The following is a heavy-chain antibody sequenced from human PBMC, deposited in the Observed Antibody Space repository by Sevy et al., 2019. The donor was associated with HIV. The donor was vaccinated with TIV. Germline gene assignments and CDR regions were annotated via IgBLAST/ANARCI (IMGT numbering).Heavy chain of an antibody. V-gene: IGHV4-39*01. D-gene: IGHD3-16*01. CDR1: GGPISTCTNF. Sequence: KQSQTLSLTCIVSGGPISTCTNFWGWIRQPPGKGLEWIGSIYCGGSTYYNPSLKSRVAISVDTSKNQFSLKVNSVSAADTAVYYCARGRITFFDDWGQGALVTVSS. J-gene: IGHJ4*02. CDR3: ARGRITFFDD. CDR2: IYCGGST.